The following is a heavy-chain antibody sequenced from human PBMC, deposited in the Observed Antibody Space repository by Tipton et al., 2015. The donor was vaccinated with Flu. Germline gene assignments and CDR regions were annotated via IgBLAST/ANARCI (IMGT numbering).Heavy chain of an antibody. CDR3: AREGGNYYGSGSPVGWFDP. Sequence: SLRLSCAASGFTFSSYEMNWVRQAPGKGLEWVSYISSSGSTIYYADSVKGRFTISRDNAKNSLYLQMNSLRVEDTAVYYCAREGGNYYGSGSPVGWFDPWGQGTLVTVSS. D-gene: IGHD3-10*01. V-gene: IGHV3-48*03. CDR2: ISSSGSTI. J-gene: IGHJ5*02. CDR1: GFTFSSYE.